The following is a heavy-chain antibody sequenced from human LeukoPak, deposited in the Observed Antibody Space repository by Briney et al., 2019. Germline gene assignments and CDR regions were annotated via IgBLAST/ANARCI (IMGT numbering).Heavy chain of an antibody. D-gene: IGHD3-22*01. CDR1: GGSISSSYY. J-gene: IGHJ2*01. V-gene: IGHV4-39*01. CDR2: IYYSRST. CDR3: ARGLSMIVVVVHDWYFDL. Sequence: SGTLSLTCAVSGGSISSSYYWGWIRQPPGKGLEWIGNIYYSRSTHYSPSLKSRVTISVDTSKNQFSLKLSSVTAADTAVYYCARGLSMIVVVVHDWYFDLWGRGTLVTVSS.